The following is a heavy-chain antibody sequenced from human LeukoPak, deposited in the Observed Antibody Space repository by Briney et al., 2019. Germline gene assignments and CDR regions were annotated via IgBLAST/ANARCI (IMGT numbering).Heavy chain of an antibody. V-gene: IGHV3-48*03. D-gene: IGHD3-10*01. CDR2: ISSSGSTI. J-gene: IGHJ5*02. Sequence: GGSLRLSCAASGYTFSSYEMNWVRQAPGKGLEWVSYISSSGSTIYYADSVKGRFTISRDNAKNSLYLQMNSLRAEDTAVYYSARYYYSSGSYWDWFDPWGQGTLVTVSS. CDR3: ARYYYSSGSYWDWFDP. CDR1: GYTFSSYE.